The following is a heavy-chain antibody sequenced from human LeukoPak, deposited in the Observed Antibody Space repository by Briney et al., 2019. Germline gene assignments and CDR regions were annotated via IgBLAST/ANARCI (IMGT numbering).Heavy chain of an antibody. J-gene: IGHJ3*02. CDR2: IYTSGST. CDR3: ARGGPYYDYVWGSYRPNDAFDI. CDR1: GGSIGSSSYY. D-gene: IGHD3-16*02. Sequence: SETLSLTCTVSGGSIGSSSYYWGWIRQPAGKGLEWIGRIYTSGSTNYNPSLKSRVTMSVDTSKNQFSLKLSSVTAADTAVYYCARGGPYYDYVWGSYRPNDAFDIWGQGTMVTVSS. V-gene: IGHV4-61*02.